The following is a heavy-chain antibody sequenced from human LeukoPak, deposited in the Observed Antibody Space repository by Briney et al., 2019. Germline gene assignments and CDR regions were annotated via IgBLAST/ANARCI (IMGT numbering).Heavy chain of an antibody. J-gene: IGHJ4*02. CDR3: AREGHLGYCSGGSCYYFDY. Sequence: GGSLRLSCAASGFTFSSYGMHWVRQAPGKGLEWVAVIWYDGSNKYYADSVKGRFTISRDNSKNTLYLQMNSLRAEDTAVYYCAREGHLGYCSGGSCYYFDYWGQGTLVTVSS. V-gene: IGHV3-33*01. CDR2: IWYDGSNK. CDR1: GFTFSSYG. D-gene: IGHD2-15*01.